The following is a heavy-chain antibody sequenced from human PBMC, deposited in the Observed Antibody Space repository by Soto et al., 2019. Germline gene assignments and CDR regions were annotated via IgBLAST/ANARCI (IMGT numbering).Heavy chain of an antibody. J-gene: IGHJ4*02. CDR3: AKGRGGSGSLTPRVDF. V-gene: IGHV3-23*01. CDR2: ISGGGDTT. CDR1: GFTCNNYA. Sequence: EVQLLESGGGLVQPGGSLRLSCAASGFTCNNYAMTWVRQAPGKGLEWVSAISGGGDTTSYEDSVKGRFTVSRDGSKNTLYLQMSGLRAEDTALYYCAKGRGGSGSLTPRVDFWGQGTLVTVSS. D-gene: IGHD3-10*01.